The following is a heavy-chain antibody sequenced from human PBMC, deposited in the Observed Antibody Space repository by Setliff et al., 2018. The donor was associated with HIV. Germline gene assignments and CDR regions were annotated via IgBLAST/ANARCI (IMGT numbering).Heavy chain of an antibody. Sequence: SETLSLTCTVSGGSISNYYWGWVRQPPGKGLEWIGYISYSGTTDYNPSLNTRVTISLDTAKKQFSLRLNLVTAGDTALYDCARNKDRYGAIDYWGQGTLVTVSS. CDR1: GGSISNYY. D-gene: IGHD3-9*01. CDR2: ISYSGTT. J-gene: IGHJ4*02. CDR3: ARNKDRYGAIDY. V-gene: IGHV4-59*01.